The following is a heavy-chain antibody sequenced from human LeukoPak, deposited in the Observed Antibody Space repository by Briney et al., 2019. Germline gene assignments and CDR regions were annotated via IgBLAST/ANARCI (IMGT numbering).Heavy chain of an antibody. D-gene: IGHD2-2*02. CDR2: ISGSGGST. V-gene: IGHV3-23*01. CDR3: ASYCSSTSCYTGGFDY. CDR1: GFTFDDYA. J-gene: IGHJ4*02. Sequence: PGRSLRLSCAASGFTFDDYAMHWVRQAPGKGLEWVSGISGSGGSTYYADSVKGRFTISRDNSKNTLYLQMNSLRAEDTAVYYCASYCSSTSCYTGGFDYWGQGTLVTVSS.